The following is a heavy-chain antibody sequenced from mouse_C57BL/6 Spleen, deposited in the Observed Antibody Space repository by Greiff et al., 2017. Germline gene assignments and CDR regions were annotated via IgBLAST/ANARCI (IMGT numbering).Heavy chain of an antibody. CDR1: GYTFTSYW. J-gene: IGHJ3*01. V-gene: IGHV1-69*01. D-gene: IGHD2-1*01. CDR3: AGRDYYCNSWFAY. Sequence: VQLQQPGAELVMPGASVKLSCKASGYTFTSYWMHWVKQRPGQGLEWIGEIDPSDSYTNYNQKFKGKTTLTVDKSSSTAYMQLSSLTSEDSAVYYCAGRDYYCNSWFAYWGQGTLVTVSA. CDR2: IDPSDSYT.